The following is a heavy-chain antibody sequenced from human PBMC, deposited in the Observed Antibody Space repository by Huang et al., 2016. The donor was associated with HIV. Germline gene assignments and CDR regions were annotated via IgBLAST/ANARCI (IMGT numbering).Heavy chain of an antibody. CDR3: ARQGVGDFVVEPTGLGAFDI. Sequence: EVQLVQSGAVVKKPGESLKISCKGSGYTFNGYWIGWVRQMPGKGLEWMVTFYPGDSDTTYSPSFQGKVTSSADKSISTAYLQWSGLKASDTAMYYCARQGVGDFVVEPTGLGAFDIWGQGTMVTVSS. D-gene: IGHD2-2*01. V-gene: IGHV5-51*01. CDR1: GYTFNGYW. J-gene: IGHJ3*02. CDR2: FYPGDSDT.